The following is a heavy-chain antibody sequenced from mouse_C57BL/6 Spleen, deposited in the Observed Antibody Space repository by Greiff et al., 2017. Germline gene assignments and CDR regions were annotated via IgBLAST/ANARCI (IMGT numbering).Heavy chain of an antibody. Sequence: EVKLVESGGGLVQPGGSMKLSCAASGFTFSDAWMDWVRQSPEKGLEWVDEIRNKANNHASYNAESVKGRFTISRDDSKSSVYLQMNSLRAEDTGIYYCTRNYVAMDYWGQGTSVTVSS. D-gene: IGHD1-1*01. CDR1: GFTFSDAW. CDR2: IRNKANNHAS. J-gene: IGHJ4*01. V-gene: IGHV6-6*01. CDR3: TRNYVAMDY.